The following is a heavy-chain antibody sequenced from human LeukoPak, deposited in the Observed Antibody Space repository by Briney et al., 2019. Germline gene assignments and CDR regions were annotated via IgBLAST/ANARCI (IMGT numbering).Heavy chain of an antibody. V-gene: IGHV4-59*01. Sequence: SETPSLTCTVSGGSISSYYWSWIRQPPGKGLEWIGYIYYSGSTNYNPSLKSRVTISVDTSKNQFSLKLSSVTAADTAVYYCASSYGSGSYYMSGYNWFDPWGQGTLVTVSS. CDR3: ASSYGSGSYYMSGYNWFDP. D-gene: IGHD3-10*01. J-gene: IGHJ5*02. CDR1: GGSISSYY. CDR2: IYYSGST.